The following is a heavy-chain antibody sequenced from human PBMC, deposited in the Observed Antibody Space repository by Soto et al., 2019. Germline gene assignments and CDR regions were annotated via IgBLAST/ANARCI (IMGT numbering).Heavy chain of an antibody. CDR1: GFTVSSNY. V-gene: IGHV3-53*04. D-gene: IGHD5-18*01. CDR3: ARGFWTAMVTTRAFDI. CDR2: IYSGGST. Sequence: HPGGSLRLSCAASGFTVSSNYMSWVRQAPGKGLEWVSVIYSGGSTYYADSVKGRFTISRHNSKNTLYLQMNSLRAEDTAVYYCARGFWTAMVTTRAFDIWGQGTMVTVSS. J-gene: IGHJ3*02.